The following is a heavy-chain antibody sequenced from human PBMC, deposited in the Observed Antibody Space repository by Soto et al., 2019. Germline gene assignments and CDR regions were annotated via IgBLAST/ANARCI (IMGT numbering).Heavy chain of an antibody. D-gene: IGHD1-26*01. CDR2: IDWEDEK. V-gene: IGHV2-70*01. J-gene: IGHJ4*02. Sequence: SGPTLVNPTQTLTLTCSFSGFSLSTLGMSVSWIRQPPGKALEWLALIDWEDEKYFSTSLQTRLSIFKDSSKSHVLPTITNVGPLDSATYFCARVSGSFQKGFDSWGQGTLVTVSS. CDR1: GFSLSTLGMS. CDR3: ARVSGSFQKGFDS.